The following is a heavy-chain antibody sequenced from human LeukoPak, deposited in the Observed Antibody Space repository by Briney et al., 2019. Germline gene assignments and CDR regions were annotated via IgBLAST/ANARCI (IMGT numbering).Heavy chain of an antibody. D-gene: IGHD6-19*01. CDR2: ISSSGSTI. CDR3: ARVGWSSSGWYDYYYGMDV. V-gene: IGHV3-48*03. Sequence: PGGSLRLSCAASGFTFSSYETNWVRQAPGKGLEWVSYISSSGSTIYYADSVKGRFTISRDNAKNSLYLQMNSLRAEDTAVYYCARVGWSSSGWYDYYYGMDVWGKGTTVTVSS. CDR1: GFTFSSYE. J-gene: IGHJ6*04.